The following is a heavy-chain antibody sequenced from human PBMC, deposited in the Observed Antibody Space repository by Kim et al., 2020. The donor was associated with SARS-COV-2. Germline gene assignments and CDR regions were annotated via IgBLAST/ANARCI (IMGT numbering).Heavy chain of an antibody. CDR1: GFTFSNYE. Sequence: GGSLRLSCAASGFTFSNYEMNWVRQVPGKGLEWVSHITRSSSTIYYRDSVRGRFTISRDNAKNSLYLEMSSLTVEDTAIYYCARTSAGSDGSGRPFEYWGQGTLVTVAS. J-gene: IGHJ4*02. D-gene: IGHD3-10*01. V-gene: IGHV3-48*03. CDR3: ARTSAGSDGSGRPFEY. CDR2: ITRSSSTI.